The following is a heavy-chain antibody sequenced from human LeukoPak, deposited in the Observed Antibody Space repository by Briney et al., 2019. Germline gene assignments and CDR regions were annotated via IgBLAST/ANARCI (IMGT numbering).Heavy chain of an antibody. J-gene: IGHJ3*02. CDR1: GLTFDDYA. Sequence: GRSLRLSCAASGLTFDDYAMHWVRQAPGKGLEWVSGISWNSGSIGYADSVKGRFTISRDNAKNSLYLQMNSLRAEDTALYYCAKALYYYDSSGYPRQVAFDIWGQGTMVTVSS. D-gene: IGHD3-22*01. CDR3: AKALYYYDSSGYPRQVAFDI. V-gene: IGHV3-9*01. CDR2: ISWNSGSI.